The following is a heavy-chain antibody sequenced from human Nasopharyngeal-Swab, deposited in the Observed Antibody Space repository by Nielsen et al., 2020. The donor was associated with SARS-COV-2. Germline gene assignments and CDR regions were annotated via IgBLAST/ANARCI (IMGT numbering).Heavy chain of an antibody. Sequence: WVRQAPGQGLEWMGIINPSGGSTSYAQKFQGRVTMTRDTSTSTVYMELSSLRSEDTVVYYCARVLAAAGYNWFDPWGQGTLVTVSS. V-gene: IGHV1-46*01. D-gene: IGHD6-13*01. J-gene: IGHJ5*02. CDR3: ARVLAAAGYNWFDP. CDR2: INPSGGST.